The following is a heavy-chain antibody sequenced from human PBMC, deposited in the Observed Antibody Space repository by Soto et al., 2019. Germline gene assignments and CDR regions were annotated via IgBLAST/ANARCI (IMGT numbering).Heavy chain of an antibody. Sequence: QVQLQQSGPGLVKPSQTLSLTCTVSGGSISSSGYYWTWTRQHPGKGLEWIGYVYPSGNTYYNPSLMNRITIPVATSQNQFPLKLNSVTAADTPFYYCVSRNTREYSGRYWWFDPCCQGTLVTLSS. V-gene: IGHV4-31*03. D-gene: IGHD1-26*01. CDR2: VYPSGNT. CDR3: VSRNTREYSGRYWWFDP. J-gene: IGHJ5*02. CDR1: GGSISSSGYY.